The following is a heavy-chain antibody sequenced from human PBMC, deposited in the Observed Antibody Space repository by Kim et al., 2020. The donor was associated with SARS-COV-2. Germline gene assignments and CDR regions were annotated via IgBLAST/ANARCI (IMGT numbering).Heavy chain of an antibody. CDR2: ISGSGGST. J-gene: IGHJ3*02. V-gene: IGHV3-23*01. D-gene: IGHD4-17*01. CDR1: GFTFNNYA. CDR3: AKDFRGSGDFEAFDI. Sequence: GGSLRLSCAASGFTFNNYAVTWVRQAPGKGLEWVSAISGSGGSTYYADSVKGRFTISRDNSKKILYLQMNSLRDEDTAVYYCAKDFRGSGDFEAFDIWGQGTMVTVSS.